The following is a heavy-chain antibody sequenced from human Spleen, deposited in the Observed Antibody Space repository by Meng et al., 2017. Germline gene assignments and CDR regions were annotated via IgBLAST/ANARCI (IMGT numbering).Heavy chain of an antibody. CDR1: GFTFSSYW. J-gene: IGHJ4*02. D-gene: IGHD4-17*01. CDR3: ARYVDYVGFDY. V-gene: IGHV3-74*01. Sequence: GESLKISCAASGFTFSSYWMHWVRQAPGKGLIWVSRIKSDGSSTSYADSVKGRFTISRDNAKNPLYLQMNSLRAEDTAFFYCARYVDYVGFDYWGQGALVTVSS. CDR2: IKSDGSST.